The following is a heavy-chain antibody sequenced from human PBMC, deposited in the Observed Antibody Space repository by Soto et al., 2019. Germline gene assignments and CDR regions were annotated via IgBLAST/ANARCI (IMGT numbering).Heavy chain of an antibody. CDR3: ARGIPGGIPDDAFDI. CDR2: ISAYNGNT. CDR1: GYTFTSYG. V-gene: IGHV1-18*01. J-gene: IGHJ3*02. Sequence: ASVKVSCKASGYTFTSYGISWVRQAPGQGLEWMGWISAYNGNTNYAQKLQGRVTMTTDTSTSTAYMELRSLRSDDTAVYYWARGIPGGIPDDAFDIWGQGTMVTVSS. D-gene: IGHD2-15*01.